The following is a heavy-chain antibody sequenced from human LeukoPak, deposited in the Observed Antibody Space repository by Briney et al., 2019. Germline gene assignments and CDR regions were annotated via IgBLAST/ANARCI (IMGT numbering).Heavy chain of an antibody. CDR1: GLTFSHYA. J-gene: IGHJ3*01. CDR2: INHGGST. V-gene: IGHV4-34*01. D-gene: IGHD2-8*02. CDR3: ARSRLWPTGTVEV. Sequence: GSLRLSCVTSGLTFSHYAMHWVRQAPGKGLEWIGEINHGGSTNYNPSLKSRVTISIDTARNQFSLKLTSLTAADTAVYFCARSRLWPTGTVEVWGQGTMVTVSS.